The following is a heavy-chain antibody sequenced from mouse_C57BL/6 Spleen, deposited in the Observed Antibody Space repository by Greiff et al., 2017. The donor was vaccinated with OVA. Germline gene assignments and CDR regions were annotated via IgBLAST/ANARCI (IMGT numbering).Heavy chain of an antibody. Sequence: VQLQQSGPELVKPGASVKMSCKASGYTFTDYNMHWVKQSHGKSLEWIGYINPNNGGTSYNQKFKGKATLTVNKSSSTAYMELRSLTSEDSAVYYCVYGSSFSYWYFDVWGTGTTVTVSS. V-gene: IGHV1-22*01. CDR1: GYTFTDYN. CDR2: INPNNGGT. D-gene: IGHD1-1*01. CDR3: VYGSSFSYWYFDV. J-gene: IGHJ1*03.